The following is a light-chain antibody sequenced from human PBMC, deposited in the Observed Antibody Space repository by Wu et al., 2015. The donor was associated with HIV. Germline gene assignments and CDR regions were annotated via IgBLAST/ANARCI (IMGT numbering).Light chain of an antibody. CDR2: AAS. J-gene: IGKJ3*01. V-gene: IGKV1-27*01. CDR3: QQYGSSPSFT. CDR1: QGITNY. Sequence: DIQMTQSPSSLSASVGDRVTITCRASQGITNYLAWYQQKPGKVPKVLIYAASTLQSGAPSRFSGSGSGTDFTLTISRLEPEDFAVYYCQQYGSSPSFTFGPGTKVDIK.